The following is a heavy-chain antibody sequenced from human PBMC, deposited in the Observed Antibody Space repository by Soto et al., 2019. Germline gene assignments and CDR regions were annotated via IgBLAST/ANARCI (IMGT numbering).Heavy chain of an antibody. V-gene: IGHV4-59*01. D-gene: IGHD6-13*01. CDR3: ARDQIIAAADEVYCFDY. Sequence: SETLSLTCTVSGGSISSYYWSWIRQPPGKGLEWIGNINYSGSTNYNPSLKSRVTISADTSKNQFSLKLSSVTAADTAVYCCARDQIIAAADEVYCFDYWGQGTLVTVSS. CDR2: INYSGST. CDR1: GGSISSYY. J-gene: IGHJ4*02.